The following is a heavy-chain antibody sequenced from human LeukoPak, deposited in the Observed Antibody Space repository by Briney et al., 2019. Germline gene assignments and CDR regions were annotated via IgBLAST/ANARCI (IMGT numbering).Heavy chain of an antibody. CDR1: GFTFDDYA. CDR3: AKQGYGDSRAAFDI. Sequence: GGSLRLSCAASGFTFDDYAMHWVRQAPGKGLEWVSGISWNSGSIGYADSVKGRFPISRDNAKNSLYLQMNSLRAEDMALYYCAKQGYGDSRAAFDIWGQGTMVTVSS. D-gene: IGHD4-17*01. CDR2: ISWNSGSI. J-gene: IGHJ3*02. V-gene: IGHV3-9*03.